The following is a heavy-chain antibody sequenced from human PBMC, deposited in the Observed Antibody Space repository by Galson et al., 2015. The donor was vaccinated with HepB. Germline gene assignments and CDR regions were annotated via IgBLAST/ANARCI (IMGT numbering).Heavy chain of an antibody. J-gene: IGHJ4*02. D-gene: IGHD6-13*01. Sequence: SLRLSCAGSGFTFTRHWMSWVRQAPGKGLEWVANINEDGSEENYMDSVKGRFTISRDNAKNSLYLQMNSLRAEDTAVYYCAREPTADSSWGQGTLVTVSS. CDR2: INEDGSEE. CDR1: GFTFTRHW. V-gene: IGHV3-7*03. CDR3: AREPTADSS.